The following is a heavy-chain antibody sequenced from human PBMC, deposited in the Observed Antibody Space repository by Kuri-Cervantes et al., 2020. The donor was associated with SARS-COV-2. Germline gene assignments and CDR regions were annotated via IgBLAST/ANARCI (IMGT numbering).Heavy chain of an antibody. CDR3: AREPLGYCSGGSCRRARASDI. J-gene: IGHJ3*02. CDR1: GGTFSSYA. Sequence: SVKVSCKASGGTFSSYAISWVRQAPGQGLEWMGGIIPIFGTANYAQKFQGWVTMTRDTSISTAYMELSRLRSDDTAVYYCAREPLGYCSGGSCRRARASDIWGQGTMVTV. D-gene: IGHD2-15*01. CDR2: IIPIFGTA. V-gene: IGHV1-69*05.